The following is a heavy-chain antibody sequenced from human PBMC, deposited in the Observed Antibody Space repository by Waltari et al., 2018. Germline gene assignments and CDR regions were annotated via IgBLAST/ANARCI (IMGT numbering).Heavy chain of an antibody. V-gene: IGHV4-59*01. CDR2: IYYSGST. D-gene: IGHD3-3*01. CDR1: GGSISSYY. Sequence: QVQLQESGPGLVKPSETLSLTCTVSGGSISSYYWSWIRQPPGKGLEWIGYIYYSGSTNYNPSLKSRVTISVDTSKNQFSLKRSSVTAADTAVYYCARDTITIFGVVRDYGMDVWGQGTTVTVSS. CDR3: ARDTITIFGVVRDYGMDV. J-gene: IGHJ6*02.